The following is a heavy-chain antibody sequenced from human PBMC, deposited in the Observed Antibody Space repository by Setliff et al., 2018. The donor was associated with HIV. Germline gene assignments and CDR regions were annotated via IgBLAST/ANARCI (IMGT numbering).Heavy chain of an antibody. CDR2: IYPSGST. CDR3: ARGAGCLGNDCDAYFGP. V-gene: IGHV4-4*07. J-gene: IGHJ5*02. CDR1: GGSISSYY. D-gene: IGHD2-21*01. Sequence: SETLSLTCTVSGGSISSYYWSWIRQPAGKGLEWIGRIYPSGSTSYSPSLKSRVSMSIDKSKSQFSLKLTSMTAADTAVYYCARGAGCLGNDCDAYFGPWGQGILVTVSS.